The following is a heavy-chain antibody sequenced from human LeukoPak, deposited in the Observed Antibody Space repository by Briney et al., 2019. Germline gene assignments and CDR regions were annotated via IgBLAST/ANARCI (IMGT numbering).Heavy chain of an antibody. CDR2: ISSSNTYI. V-gene: IGHV3-21*01. CDR3: ARDLYGYYAFDI. CDR1: GFTFITYS. Sequence: GGSLRLSCAASGFTFITYSMNWVRQAPGKGLEWVSSISSSNTYIYYADTVKGRFTISRDNAKNSLYLQMNSLRAEDTAVYYCARDLYGYYAFDIWGQGTMVTVSS. D-gene: IGHD4-17*01. J-gene: IGHJ3*02.